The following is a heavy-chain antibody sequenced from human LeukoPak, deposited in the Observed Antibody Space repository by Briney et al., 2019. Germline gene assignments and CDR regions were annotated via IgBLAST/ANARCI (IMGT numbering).Heavy chain of an antibody. J-gene: IGHJ4*02. Sequence: SETLSLTCTVSGGSISSYYWSWIRQPPGKGLEWIGYIYYSGSTNYNPSLKSRVTISVDTSKNQFSLKLSSVTAADTVVYYCARYYDSSESFDYWGQGTLVTVSS. CDR1: GGSISSYY. V-gene: IGHV4-59*08. CDR3: ARYYDSSESFDY. D-gene: IGHD3-22*01. CDR2: IYYSGST.